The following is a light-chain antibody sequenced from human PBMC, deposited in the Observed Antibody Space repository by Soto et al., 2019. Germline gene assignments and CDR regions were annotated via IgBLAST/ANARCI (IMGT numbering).Light chain of an antibody. CDR3: QQQGT. V-gene: IGKV3-20*01. CDR2: AAS. J-gene: IGKJ2*01. Sequence: EIVLTQSPGTLSLSPGERATLSRRASEFLSSSYLVWYQQKPGQAPRLLIYAASRRATGIPDRFSGSGSATEYTLTINTLEPEDFAVYYCQQQGTFGQGTKVDIK. CDR1: EFLSSSY.